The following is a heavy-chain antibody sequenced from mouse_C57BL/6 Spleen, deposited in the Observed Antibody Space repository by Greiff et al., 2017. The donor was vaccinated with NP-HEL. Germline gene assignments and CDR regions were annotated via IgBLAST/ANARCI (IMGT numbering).Heavy chain of an antibody. V-gene: IGHV3-6*01. CDR3: ARPYDYEDYAMDY. Sequence: DVQLQESGPGLVKPSQSLSLTCSVTGYSITSGYYWNWIRQFPGNKLEWMGYISYDGSNNYNPSLKNRISITRDTSKNQFFLKLNSVTTEDTATYYCARPYDYEDYAMDYWGQGTSVTVSS. CDR1: GYSITSGYY. D-gene: IGHD2-4*01. CDR2: ISYDGSN. J-gene: IGHJ4*01.